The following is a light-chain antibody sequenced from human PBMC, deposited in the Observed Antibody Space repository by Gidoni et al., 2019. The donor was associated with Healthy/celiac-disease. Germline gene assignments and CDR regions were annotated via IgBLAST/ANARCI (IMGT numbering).Light chain of an antibody. CDR2: QDS. V-gene: IGLV3-1*01. J-gene: IGLJ1*01. CDR3: QAWDSSPLV. Sequence: SYELTQPPSVSVSPGQTASITCSGDKLGDKYACWYQQKPGQSPVLVIYQDSKRPSGIPERFSGSNSGHTATLTISGTQAMDEADYYCQAWDSSPLVFGTGTKVTVL. CDR1: KLGDKY.